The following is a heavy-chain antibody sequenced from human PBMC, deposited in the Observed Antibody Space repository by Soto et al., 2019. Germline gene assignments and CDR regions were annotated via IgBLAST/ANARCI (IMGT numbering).Heavy chain of an antibody. CDR1: GYTFTGYY. Sequence: ASVKVSCKASGYTFTGYYIHWVRQAPGQGLEWMGWIIPGSGGTKYAQKFQGRVTVTGDTSTSTVYMELSRLTSDDTAVYYCVRGNYYSSCLYLAGLFALWAHRTLVTVS. V-gene: IGHV1-2*02. D-gene: IGHD3-22*01. J-gene: IGHJ5*02. CDR3: VRGNYYSSCLYLAGLFAL. CDR2: IIPGSGGT.